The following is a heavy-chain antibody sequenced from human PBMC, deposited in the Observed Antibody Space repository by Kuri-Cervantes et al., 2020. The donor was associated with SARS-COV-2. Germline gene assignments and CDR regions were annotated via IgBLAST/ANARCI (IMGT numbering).Heavy chain of an antibody. J-gene: IGHJ4*02. V-gene: IGHV1-46*01. CDR2: VNPSGGST. D-gene: IGHD3-9*01. CDR3: ARSSVLRYFDWLLAFDY. CDR1: GYTFTSYY. Sequence: ASVKVSCKASGYTFTSYYMHWVRQAPGQGLEWMGIVNPSGGSTSYAQKFQGRVTITADKSTSTAYMELSSLRSEDTAVYYCARSSVLRYFDWLLAFDYWGQGTLVTGYS.